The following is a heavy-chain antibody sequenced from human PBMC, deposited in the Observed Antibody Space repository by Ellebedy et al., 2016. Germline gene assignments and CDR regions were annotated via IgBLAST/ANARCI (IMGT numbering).Heavy chain of an antibody. Sequence: SETLSLTXTVSGASISSGDYYWSWIRQPPGKGLEWIGYIYYSGRTYYNPSLKSRVSISADTSKNQFSLKLNSVTAADTAVYYCVREGNILLRGDDAFDFWGQGTMVTVSS. CDR2: IYYSGRT. D-gene: IGHD2-8*01. CDR3: VREGNILLRGDDAFDF. J-gene: IGHJ3*01. V-gene: IGHV4-30-4*01. CDR1: GASISSGDYY.